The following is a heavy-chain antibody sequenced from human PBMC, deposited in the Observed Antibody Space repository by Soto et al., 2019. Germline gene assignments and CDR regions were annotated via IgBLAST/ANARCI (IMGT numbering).Heavy chain of an antibody. Sequence: QVQLQQWGAGLLKPSETLSLTCAVNGGSLTGYYWSWIRQPPGKGLEWIGEIKDGGVTNYSPSLKCPVTLSAETSKNQFSLKLNSVTAADTAVYYCARGQEGIVATHWDQGTLVTVSS. CDR1: GGSLTGYY. J-gene: IGHJ4*02. CDR2: IKDGGVT. CDR3: ARGQEGIVATH. D-gene: IGHD5-12*01. V-gene: IGHV4-34*01.